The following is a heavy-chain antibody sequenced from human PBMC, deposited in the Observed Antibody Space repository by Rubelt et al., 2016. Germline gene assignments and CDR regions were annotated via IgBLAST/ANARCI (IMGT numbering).Heavy chain of an antibody. CDR3: ARASTLFGHFDY. D-gene: IGHD3-10*02. CDR2: VYYSGRI. CDR1: GDSFSRGGYY. J-gene: IGHJ4*02. Sequence: QVQLQESGPRLVTPSQTLSLTCSVSGDSFSRGGYYWNWIRHPPGQGLEWIGGVYYSGRIYYNPSLTSRDTISVDTSKNQFYLNLSSVTTADTAVYYCARASTLFGHFDYWGQGTLVTVSS. V-gene: IGHV4-39*01.